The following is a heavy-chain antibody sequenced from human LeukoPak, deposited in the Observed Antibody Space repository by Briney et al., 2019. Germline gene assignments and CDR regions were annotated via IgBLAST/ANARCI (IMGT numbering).Heavy chain of an antibody. CDR3: AKNRGAGSHYYYHMNV. Sequence: GGSLRLSCAASGFTLSSFGMTWVRLASGKRLEWVSSITGAGGGTLYADSVKGRFTISRDNSKNTLYLQPNSLRVEDTAVYYCAKNRGAGSHYYYHMNVWGKGTTVTVSS. J-gene: IGHJ6*03. D-gene: IGHD1-26*01. V-gene: IGHV3-23*01. CDR2: ITGAGGGT. CDR1: GFTLSSFG.